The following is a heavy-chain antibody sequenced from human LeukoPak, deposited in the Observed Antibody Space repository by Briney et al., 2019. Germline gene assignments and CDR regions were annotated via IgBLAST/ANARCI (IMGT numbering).Heavy chain of an antibody. V-gene: IGHV4-39*07. Sequence: PSETLSLTCTVSGGFISSSSYYWGWIRQPPGKGLEWIGSIYYSGSTYYNPSLKSRVTISVDTSKNQFSLKLSSVTAADTAVYYCARGMYYYDSSGYYPPNDWGQGTLVTVSS. CDR1: GGFISSSSYY. CDR3: ARGMYYYDSSGYYPPND. CDR2: IYYSGST. J-gene: IGHJ4*02. D-gene: IGHD3-22*01.